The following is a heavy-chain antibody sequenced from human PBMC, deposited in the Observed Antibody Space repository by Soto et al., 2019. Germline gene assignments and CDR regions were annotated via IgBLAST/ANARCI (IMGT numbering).Heavy chain of an antibody. CDR1: GFTFTSSA. V-gene: IGHV1-58*01. D-gene: IGHD1-7*01. CDR3: AAEMSETGTTDYYYYGMDV. Sequence: ASVKVSCKASGFTFTSSAVQWVRQARGQRLEWIGWIVVGSGNTNYAQKFQERVTITRDMSTSTAYMELSSLRSEDTAVYYCAAEMSETGTTDYYYYGMDVWGQGTTVTVSS. J-gene: IGHJ6*02. CDR2: IVVGSGNT.